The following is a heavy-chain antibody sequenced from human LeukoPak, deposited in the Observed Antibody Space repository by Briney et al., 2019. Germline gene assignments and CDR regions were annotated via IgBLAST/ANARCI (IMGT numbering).Heavy chain of an antibody. V-gene: IGHV1-8*03. J-gene: IGHJ4*02. Sequence: ASVKVSCKASGYTFTGYYIHWVRQATGQGLEWMGWMNPNSGNTGYAQKFQGRVTITRNTSISTAYMELSSLRSEDTAVYYCARVVSRFGAPLGYWGQGTLVTVSS. D-gene: IGHD3-10*01. CDR2: MNPNSGNT. CDR1: GYTFTGYY. CDR3: ARVVSRFGAPLGY.